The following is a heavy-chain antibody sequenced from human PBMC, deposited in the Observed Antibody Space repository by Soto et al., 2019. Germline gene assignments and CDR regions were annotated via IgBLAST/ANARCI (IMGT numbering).Heavy chain of an antibody. Sequence: QVQLQESGPGLVKPSETLSLTCTVSGGSISSYYWSWIRQPPGKGLEWIGYIYYSGSTNYNPSLKSRVTIPVETPKTQFSRKLSSVTAADTAVYYCARVAEASGIYYLYSYYYGMDVWGQGTTVTVSS. V-gene: IGHV4-59*01. CDR3: ARVAEASGIYYLYSYYYGMDV. J-gene: IGHJ6*02. D-gene: IGHD1-26*01. CDR2: IYYSGST. CDR1: GGSISSYY.